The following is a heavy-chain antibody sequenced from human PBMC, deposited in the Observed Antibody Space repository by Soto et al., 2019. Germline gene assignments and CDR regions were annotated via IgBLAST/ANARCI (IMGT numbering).Heavy chain of an antibody. V-gene: IGHV4-34*10. Sequence: SETLSLTCAVYGGFLSESYWTWIRQPPGKGLEWMGDINHVGGTNYNPSLKSRVTMTEDTSTDTAYMELSSLRSEDTAVYYCATDSRLVAGIPVRAFDIWGQGTMVTVSS. CDR3: ATDSRLVAGIPVRAFDI. CDR2: INHVGGT. CDR1: GGFLSESY. J-gene: IGHJ3*02. D-gene: IGHD6-19*01.